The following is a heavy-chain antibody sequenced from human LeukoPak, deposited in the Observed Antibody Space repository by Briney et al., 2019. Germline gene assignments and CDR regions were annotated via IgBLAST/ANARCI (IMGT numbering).Heavy chain of an antibody. V-gene: IGHV3-74*01. J-gene: IGHJ4*02. CDR3: ARETDSTLFDY. CDR1: GFTFSSYS. D-gene: IGHD2-2*01. CDR2: INDDGSAT. Sequence: GGSLRLSCKASGFTFSSYSMNWVRQVPGKGLVWVSRINDDGSATFYADSVKGRFTISRDNAKNSLYLQMNSLRAEDTAVYYCARETDSTLFDYWGQGTLVTVSS.